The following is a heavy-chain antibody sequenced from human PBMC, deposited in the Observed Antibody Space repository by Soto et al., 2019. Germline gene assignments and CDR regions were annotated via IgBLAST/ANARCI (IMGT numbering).Heavy chain of an antibody. CDR2: IYYSGST. J-gene: IGHJ4*02. V-gene: IGHV4-59*08. CDR3: ASVTDCSGGSCRDY. D-gene: IGHD2-15*01. Sequence: SETLSLTCTVSGGSISSYYWSWIRQPPGKGLEWIGYIYYSGSTNYNPSLKSRVTISVDTSKNQFSLKLSSVTAADTAVYYCASVTDCSGGSCRDYWGQGTLVTVSS. CDR1: GGSISSYY.